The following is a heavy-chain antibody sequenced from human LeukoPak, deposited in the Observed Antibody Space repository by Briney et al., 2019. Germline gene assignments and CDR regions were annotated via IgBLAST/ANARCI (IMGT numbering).Heavy chain of an antibody. V-gene: IGHV3-53*05. Sequence: GGSLRLSCAASGFTVSSDYVSWVRQAPGKGLEWVSVIYSGGSTYYADSVKGRFTISRDKSKNTVYLQMNSLRFEDTAMYYCARNWFDPWGQGTLVTVPS. CDR1: GFTVSSDY. CDR3: ARNWFDP. CDR2: IYSGGST. J-gene: IGHJ5*02.